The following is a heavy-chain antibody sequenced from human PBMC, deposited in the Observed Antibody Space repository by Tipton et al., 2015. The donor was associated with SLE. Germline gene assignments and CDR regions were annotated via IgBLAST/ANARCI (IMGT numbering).Heavy chain of an antibody. Sequence: TLSLTYTVSDGSISSGGYYWNWIRQHLGKGLEWIGSIDYNGSTYYNPSLKSRGTISVDTSKKQFSLKLSSVTAADSAVYYCALHSGLVPASIRDNWFDPWRQRTQVTFSS. V-gene: IGHV4-31*03. D-gene: IGHD2-2*02. CDR2: IDYNGST. CDR1: DGSISSGGYY. CDR3: ALHSGLVPASIRDNWFDP. J-gene: IGHJ5*02.